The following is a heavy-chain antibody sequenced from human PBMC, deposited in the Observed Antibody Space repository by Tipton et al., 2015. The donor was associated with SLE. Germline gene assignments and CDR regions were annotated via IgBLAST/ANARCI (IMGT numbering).Heavy chain of an antibody. CDR1: GGSFSGYY. J-gene: IGHJ4*02. D-gene: IGHD3-22*01. CDR3: ATFESSGYYFDS. CDR2: INHGGST. V-gene: IGHV4-34*01. Sequence: GLVKPSETLSLTCAVYGGSFSGYYWIRQTPGKGLEWIGEINHGGSTKYNPSLKNRVIISIDSSKNHFSLKLSSVTAADTAVYYCATFESSGYYFDSWGQGTLVTVSS.